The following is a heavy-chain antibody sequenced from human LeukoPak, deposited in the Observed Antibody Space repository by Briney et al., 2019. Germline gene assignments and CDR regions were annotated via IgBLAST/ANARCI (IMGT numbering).Heavy chain of an antibody. D-gene: IGHD6-13*01. Sequence: GGSLRLSCAASGFTFSSYTMSWVRLAPGKGKEWVSLISGSGGITYYADSVKGRFTISRDNSKNTLYLQMDSLRAEDTAVYYCAKDSAAVGGPTTDWGQGTLVTVSS. CDR3: AKDSAAVGGPTTD. V-gene: IGHV3-23*01. CDR2: ISGSGGIT. CDR1: GFTFSSYT. J-gene: IGHJ4*02.